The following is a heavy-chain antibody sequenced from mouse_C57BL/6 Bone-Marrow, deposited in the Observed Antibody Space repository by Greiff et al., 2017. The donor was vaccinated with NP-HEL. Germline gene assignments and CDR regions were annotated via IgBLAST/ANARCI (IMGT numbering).Heavy chain of an antibody. Sequence: QVQLKQPGAELVKPGASVKMSCKASGYTFTSYWITWVKQRPGQGLEWIGDIYPGSGSTNYNEKFKSKATLTVDTSSSTAYMQLSSLTSEDSAVYYCARGRDGYDGDWGQGTTLTVSS. D-gene: IGHD2-2*01. CDR1: GYTFTSYW. V-gene: IGHV1-55*01. CDR3: ARGRDGYDGD. CDR2: IYPGSGST. J-gene: IGHJ2*01.